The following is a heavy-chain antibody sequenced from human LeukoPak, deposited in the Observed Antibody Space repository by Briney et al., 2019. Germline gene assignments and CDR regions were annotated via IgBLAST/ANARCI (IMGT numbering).Heavy chain of an antibody. D-gene: IGHD3-16*01. CDR2: ISYDGNNK. V-gene: IGHV3-30*03. Sequence: PGRSLRLSCAASGFTFDSSGMHWVRQAPGKGLECVAVISYDGNNKYSADSVKGRFTISRDNAKNSLYLQMSNLRAEDTAVYFCARGGGLDVWGQGATVTVSS. J-gene: IGHJ6*02. CDR3: ARGGGLDV. CDR1: GFTFDSSG.